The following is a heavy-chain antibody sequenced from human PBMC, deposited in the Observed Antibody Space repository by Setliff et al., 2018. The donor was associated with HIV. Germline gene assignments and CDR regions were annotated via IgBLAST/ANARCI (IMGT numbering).Heavy chain of an antibody. CDR2: ISSNIIYI. Sequence: RLSCAASGFTLSTYTMNWVRQAPGKGLEWISSISSNIIYIYYADSVRGRFTISRDNAKNSLYLQMNSLRVEDTAVYYCARTSTTTGTTLNWFDPWGQGALVTVS. V-gene: IGHV3-21*01. CDR3: ARTSTTTGTTLNWFDP. J-gene: IGHJ5*02. D-gene: IGHD1-1*01. CDR1: GFTLSTYT.